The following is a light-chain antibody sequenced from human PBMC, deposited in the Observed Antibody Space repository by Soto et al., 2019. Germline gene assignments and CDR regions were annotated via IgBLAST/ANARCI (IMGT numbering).Light chain of an antibody. Sequence: DIPMTQSPSSLSASVGDRVTITCRASQSISSYLNWYQQKPGKAPKLLIYAASSLQSGVPSRFSVSGSGTDFTLTISSLQPEDFATYYCQQSYSTPITFGQGTRLEMK. J-gene: IGKJ5*01. CDR3: QQSYSTPIT. CDR1: QSISSY. V-gene: IGKV1-39*01. CDR2: AAS.